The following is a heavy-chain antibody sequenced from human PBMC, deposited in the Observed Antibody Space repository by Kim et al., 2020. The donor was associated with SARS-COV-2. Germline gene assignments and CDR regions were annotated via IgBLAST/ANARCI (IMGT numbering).Heavy chain of an antibody. CDR1: GYSFTSYW. Sequence: GESLKISCKGSGYSFTSYWIGWVRQMPGKGLEWVGIIYPGDSDTRYSPSFQGKVTISADKSISTAYLQWSSLKASDTAMYYCASTLSGWSYYFDYWGQGTLVTVSS. V-gene: IGHV5-51*01. CDR2: IYPGDSDT. D-gene: IGHD6-19*01. CDR3: ASTLSGWSYYFDY. J-gene: IGHJ4*02.